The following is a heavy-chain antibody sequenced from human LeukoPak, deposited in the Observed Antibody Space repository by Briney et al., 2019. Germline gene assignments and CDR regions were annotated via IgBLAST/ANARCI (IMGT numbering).Heavy chain of an antibody. V-gene: IGHV3-48*03. CDR2: IDSSGSTI. Sequence: PGGSLRLSCAASGFTFNTYEMNWVRQAPGKGLEWVSYIDSSGSTIHYADSVRDRFTISRDNAQNSLYLQMDSLRVEDTAVYYCARDQTPEFGVVLFDYWGQGALVTVSS. D-gene: IGHD3-3*01. J-gene: IGHJ4*02. CDR3: ARDQTPEFGVVLFDY. CDR1: GFTFNTYE.